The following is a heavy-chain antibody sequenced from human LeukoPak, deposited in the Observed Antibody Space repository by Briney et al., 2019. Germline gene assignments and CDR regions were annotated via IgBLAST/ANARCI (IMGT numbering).Heavy chain of an antibody. CDR3: ARQVDIPMALPDY. CDR2: ISAYNGNT. Sequence: ASVKVSCKAYGYTFTAYGITWVRQAPGQGLEWMGWISAYNGNTNYAQKLQGRVTMTTETSTSTAYMELRSLRSDDTAIYYCARQVDIPMALPDYWGQGTLVTVSS. J-gene: IGHJ4*02. CDR1: GYTFTAYG. V-gene: IGHV1-18*01. D-gene: IGHD5-12*01.